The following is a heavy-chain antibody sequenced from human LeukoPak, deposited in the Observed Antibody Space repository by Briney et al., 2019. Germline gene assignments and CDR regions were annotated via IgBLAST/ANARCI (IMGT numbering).Heavy chain of an antibody. J-gene: IGHJ5*02. CDR2: IKSHSYAT. Sequence: GGSLRLSCAASGLRFSGSPMHWVRQASGKGLEWVGQIKSHSYATAYAASMKGRFTISRDDSKNTAYLQMNSLKTEDTAMYYCTPFHCSRTSCPWGQGTLVTVSS. V-gene: IGHV3-73*01. CDR1: GLRFSGSP. D-gene: IGHD2-2*01. CDR3: TPFHCSRTSCP.